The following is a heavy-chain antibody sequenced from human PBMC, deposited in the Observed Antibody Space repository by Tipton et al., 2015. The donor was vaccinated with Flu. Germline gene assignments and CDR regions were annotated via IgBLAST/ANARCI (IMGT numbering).Heavy chain of an antibody. CDR1: GGSISSYY. CDR2: IYYSGST. J-gene: IGHJ6*02. Sequence: LRLSCTVSGGSISSYYWSWIRQPPGKGLEWIGYIYYSGSTNYNPSLKSRVTISVDTSKNQFSLKLSSVTAADTAVYYCARDVRYYDFWSGYYPNPTAGMDVWGQGTTVTVSS. V-gene: IGHV4-59*01. D-gene: IGHD3-3*01. CDR3: ARDVRYYDFWSGYYPNPTAGMDV.